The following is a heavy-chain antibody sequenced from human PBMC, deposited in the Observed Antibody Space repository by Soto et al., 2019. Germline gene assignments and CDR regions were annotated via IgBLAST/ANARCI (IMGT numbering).Heavy chain of an antibody. V-gene: IGHV4-59*01. CDR1: GGSISPYY. CDR2: VCYSGNT. D-gene: IGHD6-13*01. CDR3: ARKGAAASYAHYYMDV. Sequence: QVQLPESGPGLVKPSETLSLTCTVSGGSISPYYWSWIRQPPGKGLAWIGYVCYSGNTNYNPSLESRVTISVDTSRNQFSLNMTAATAADTAGYYCARKGAAASYAHYYMDVWGRGTKVTVSS. J-gene: IGHJ6*03.